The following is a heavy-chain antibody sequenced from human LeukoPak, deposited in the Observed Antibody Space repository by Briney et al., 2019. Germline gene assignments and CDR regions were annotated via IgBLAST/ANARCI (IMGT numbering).Heavy chain of an antibody. J-gene: IGHJ4*02. CDR1: GYTFTSYG. CDR3: ARDEGYYDILGFDY. D-gene: IGHD3-22*01. V-gene: IGHV1-18*01. CDR2: ISGYNGNA. Sequence: ASVKVSCKASGYTFTSYGITWVRQAPGQGLEWMGWISGYNGNAKYAQKFQGRVTVTTDTSTTTAYMELRSLRTDDTAVYYCARDEGYYDILGFDYWGQGTLVTVSS.